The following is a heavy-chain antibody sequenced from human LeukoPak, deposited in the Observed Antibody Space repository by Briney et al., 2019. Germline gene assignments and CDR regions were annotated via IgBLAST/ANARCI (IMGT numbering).Heavy chain of an antibody. CDR2: ISGSGGST. Sequence: GGSLRLSCAASGFTFSSYAMSWVRQAPGKGLEWASAISGSGGSTYYADSVKGRFTISRDNSKNTLYLQMNSLRAEDTAVYYCAKLLAAGTVLTEYWGQGTLVTVSS. CDR3: AKLLAAGTVLTEY. J-gene: IGHJ4*02. V-gene: IGHV3-23*01. D-gene: IGHD6-13*01. CDR1: GFTFSSYA.